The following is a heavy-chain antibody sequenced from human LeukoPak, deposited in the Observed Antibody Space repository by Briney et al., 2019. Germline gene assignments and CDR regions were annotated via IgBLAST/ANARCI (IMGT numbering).Heavy chain of an antibody. Sequence: SETLSLTCTVSGGSISSYYWSWIRQPAGKGLEWIGRIYTSGSTNYNPPLKSRVTMSVDTSKNQFSLKLSSVTAADTAVYYCARDGWNYDILTGYPVGYYGMDVWGQGTTVTVSS. CDR1: GGSISSYY. D-gene: IGHD3-9*01. CDR3: ARDGWNYDILTGYPVGYYGMDV. V-gene: IGHV4-4*07. CDR2: IYTSGST. J-gene: IGHJ6*02.